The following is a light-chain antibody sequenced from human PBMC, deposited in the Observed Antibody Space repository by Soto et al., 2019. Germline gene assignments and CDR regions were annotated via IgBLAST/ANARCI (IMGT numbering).Light chain of an antibody. CDR3: QSYDNSLRVL. CDR2: GNN. Sequence: QSALTQPPSVSGAPGQSVTIPCTGSRSNIGSGFDVHWYQQVPGTAPKLLIFGNNNRPSGVPDRFSGSKSGSSASLAIAGVQAEDEAYYFCQSYDNSLRVLFGGGTKVTVL. V-gene: IGLV1-40*01. J-gene: IGLJ2*01. CDR1: RSNIGSGFD.